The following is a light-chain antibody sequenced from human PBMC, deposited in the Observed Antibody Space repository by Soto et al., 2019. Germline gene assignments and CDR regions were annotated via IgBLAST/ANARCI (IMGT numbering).Light chain of an antibody. Sequence: DIQMTQSPSTLSASVGDRVTITCRASQSISSWLAWYQQKPGKAPKLLIYKASSLESGVTSRFSGSGSGTEFTLTLSSLKPDDFATYYCQQFNNYPWTFGQGTKVEIK. J-gene: IGKJ1*01. CDR2: KAS. CDR3: QQFNNYPWT. CDR1: QSISSW. V-gene: IGKV1-5*03.